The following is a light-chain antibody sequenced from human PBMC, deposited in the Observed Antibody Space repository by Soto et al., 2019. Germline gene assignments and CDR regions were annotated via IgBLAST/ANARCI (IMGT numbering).Light chain of an antibody. CDR1: QTVTGTF. V-gene: IGKV3D-20*02. Sequence: EIVLTQSPGILSLSPGERATLSCRASQTVTGTFLVWFQQKPGQAPRLLMYGASRRATGIPDRFSGSGSGTDFTLTISSLEPEDSAIYYCQQRNIWPPVTFGQGTRLEIK. J-gene: IGKJ5*01. CDR3: QQRNIWPPVT. CDR2: GAS.